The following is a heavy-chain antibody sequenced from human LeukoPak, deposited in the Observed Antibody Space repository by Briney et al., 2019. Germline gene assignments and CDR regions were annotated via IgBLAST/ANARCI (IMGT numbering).Heavy chain of an antibody. Sequence: SETLSLTCTVSGGSISSYYWSWIRQPPGKGLEWIGYIYTSGSTNYNPSLKSRVTISVDTSKNQFSLKLSSVTAADTAVYYCARHWPLKTAGQKMLLYRSRFDPWGQGTLATVSS. V-gene: IGHV4-4*09. D-gene: IGHD1-26*01. CDR3: ARHWPLKTAGQKMLLYRSRFDP. CDR2: IYTSGST. J-gene: IGHJ5*02. CDR1: GGSISSYY.